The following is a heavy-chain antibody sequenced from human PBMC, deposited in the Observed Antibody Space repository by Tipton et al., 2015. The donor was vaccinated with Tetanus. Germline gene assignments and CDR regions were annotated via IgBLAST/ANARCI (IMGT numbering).Heavy chain of an antibody. V-gene: IGHV4-39*01. Sequence: TLSLTCTVSGGSIRGGTFYWGWIRQPPGKGLEWIGSIYESGDTYYIPSLKSRVTISVDTSKNQFSLSLNSVAAAGTAVYYCARGKDVDTTMISSLVYWGQGTLVTVSS. CDR3: ARGKDVDTTMISSLVY. CDR1: GGSIRGGTFY. CDR2: IYESGDT. D-gene: IGHD5-18*01. J-gene: IGHJ4*02.